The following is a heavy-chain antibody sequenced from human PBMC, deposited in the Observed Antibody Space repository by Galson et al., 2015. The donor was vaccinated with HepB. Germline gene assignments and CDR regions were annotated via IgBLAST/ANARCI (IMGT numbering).Heavy chain of an antibody. CDR2: INGGNGNT. V-gene: IGHV1-3*01. Sequence: SVTVSCKASGSTFTTYAVHWVRQAPGQRLEWMGWINGGNGNTENSQNFQDRVTITRDTSATTVYIELSSLRSEDTAVYYCAGELQRNTFDYWGQGTLVTVSS. CDR1: GSTFTTYA. D-gene: IGHD2-15*01. J-gene: IGHJ4*02. CDR3: AGELQRNTFDY.